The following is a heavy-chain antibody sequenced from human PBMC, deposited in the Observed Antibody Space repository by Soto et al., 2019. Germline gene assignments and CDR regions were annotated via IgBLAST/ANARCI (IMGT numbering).Heavy chain of an antibody. V-gene: IGHV3-74*01. J-gene: IGHJ3*02. CDR3: SRAYSNHSYHSNTIGGDKNAFDI. CDR1: GFTFSNYW. D-gene: IGHD3-22*01. CDR2: INRDGGSK. Sequence: GGSLRLSCAASGFTFSNYWMHWVRQAPGKGLEWVSRINRDGGSKSYGDSVKGRFTITRDIAKNTLYLQMNSQRDEDTAEYDCSRAYSNHSYHSNTIGGDKNAFDIWGQGTMVTVSS.